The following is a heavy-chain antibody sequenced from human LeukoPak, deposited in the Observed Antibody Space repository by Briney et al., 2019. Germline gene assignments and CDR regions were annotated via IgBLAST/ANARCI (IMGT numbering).Heavy chain of an antibody. CDR3: ARDRGSGDWSPFDC. J-gene: IGHJ4*02. D-gene: IGHD2-21*02. Sequence: ASVKVSCKASGYTFTGYYMHWVRQAPGQGPEWMGWINPNSGGTNYAQKFQGRVTMTRDTSISTAYMELSRLRSDDTAVYYCARDRGSGDWSPFDCWGQGTLVTVSS. CDR1: GYTFTGYY. V-gene: IGHV1-2*02. CDR2: INPNSGGT.